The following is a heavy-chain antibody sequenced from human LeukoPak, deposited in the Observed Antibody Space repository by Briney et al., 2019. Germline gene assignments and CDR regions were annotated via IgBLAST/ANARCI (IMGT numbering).Heavy chain of an antibody. CDR2: IRYDGSNK. V-gene: IGHV3-30*02. D-gene: IGHD1-26*01. Sequence: GGPLRLSCAASGFTFSSYGMHWVRQAPGKGLEWVAFIRYDGSNKYYADSVKGRFTISRDNSKNTLYLQMNSLRAEDTAVYYCAKDSRDSYSGSYFPYWGQGTLVTVSS. CDR1: GFTFSSYG. J-gene: IGHJ4*02. CDR3: AKDSRDSYSGSYFPY.